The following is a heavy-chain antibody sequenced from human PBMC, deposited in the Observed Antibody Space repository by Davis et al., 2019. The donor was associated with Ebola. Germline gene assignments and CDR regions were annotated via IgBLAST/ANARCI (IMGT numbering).Heavy chain of an antibody. J-gene: IGHJ6*02. V-gene: IGHV3-74*01. CDR3: AREEVRITIFEVPSNRAPYYGMDV. D-gene: IGHD3-3*01. Sequence: GESLKISCAASGFTFSSYWMHWVRQAPGKGLVWVSRINSDGSSTSYADSVKGRFTISRDNAKNTLYLQMNSLRAEDTAVYYCAREEVRITIFEVPSNRAPYYGMDVWGQGTTVTVSS. CDR2: INSDGSST. CDR1: GFTFSSYW.